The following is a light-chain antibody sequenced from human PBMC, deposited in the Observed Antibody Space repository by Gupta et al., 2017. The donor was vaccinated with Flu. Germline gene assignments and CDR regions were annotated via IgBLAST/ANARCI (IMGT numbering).Light chain of an antibody. J-gene: IGKJ5*01. CDR2: DAS. Sequence: EFVSTPSPATLSLSPGERATLSCRASQSVSSYLAWYQQKPGQAPRLLIFDASNRATGIPARFSGSGSGTDFTLTISSLEPEDFAVYYCHQRSNWPPFTFGQGTRLEIK. CDR1: QSVSSY. V-gene: IGKV3-11*01. CDR3: HQRSNWPPFT.